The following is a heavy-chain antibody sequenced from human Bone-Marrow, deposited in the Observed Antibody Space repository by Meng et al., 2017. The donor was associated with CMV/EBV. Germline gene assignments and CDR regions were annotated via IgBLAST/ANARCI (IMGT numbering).Heavy chain of an antibody. CDR1: SFNGDG. CDR3: AKDRLLGRYTSSWYGADY. D-gene: IGHD6-13*01. CDR2: ISFDGRKQ. Sequence: SFNGDGLHCVRPAPGKVLECVAVISFDGRKQYYADSVKGRFTFSRDNSKNTVFLQMNGLRDEDTAMYYCAKDRLLGRYTSSWYGADYWGQGTLVTVSS. J-gene: IGHJ4*02. V-gene: IGHV3-30*18.